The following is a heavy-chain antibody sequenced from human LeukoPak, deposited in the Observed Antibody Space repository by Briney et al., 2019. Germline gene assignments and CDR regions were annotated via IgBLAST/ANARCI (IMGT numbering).Heavy chain of an antibody. J-gene: IGHJ6*03. V-gene: IGHV3-7*01. CDR3: ARERGGYDFWSGYYKPYYHYYMDV. Sequence: GGSLRLSCAASGFTFSSYWMSWVRQATGKGLEWVANIKQDGSEKYYVDSVKGRFTISRDNAKNSLYLQMNSLRAEDTAVYYCARERGGYDFWSGYYKPYYHYYMDVWGKGTTVTVSS. CDR1: GFTFSSYW. D-gene: IGHD3-3*01. CDR2: IKQDGSEK.